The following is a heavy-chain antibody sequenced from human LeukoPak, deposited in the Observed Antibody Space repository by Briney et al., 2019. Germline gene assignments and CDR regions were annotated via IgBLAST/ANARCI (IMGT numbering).Heavy chain of an antibody. J-gene: IGHJ6*02. V-gene: IGHV1-69*13. CDR2: IIPIFGTA. D-gene: IGHD1-14*01. CDR1: GGTFSSYA. Sequence: GASVKVSCKASGGTFSSYAISWVRQAPGQGLEWMGGIIPIFGTANYAQKFQGRVTITADESTSTAYMELSSLRSEDTAVYYCAIPDSTYYYYYGMDVWGQGTTVTVSS. CDR3: AIPDSTYYYYYGMDV.